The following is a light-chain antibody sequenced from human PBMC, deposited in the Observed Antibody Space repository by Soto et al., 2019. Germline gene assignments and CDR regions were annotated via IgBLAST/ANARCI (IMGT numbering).Light chain of an antibody. CDR2: AAS. J-gene: IGKJ3*01. Sequence: DIQMTQAPSSLSASVGDRVTITCRASQSISRYVNWYQQKPRKAPRLLIFAASSLQGGVPSRFSGSGSGTDFTLTISSLQPEDFATYYCQHTYNNPFTFGPGTKVDIK. V-gene: IGKV1-39*01. CDR3: QHTYNNPFT. CDR1: QSISRY.